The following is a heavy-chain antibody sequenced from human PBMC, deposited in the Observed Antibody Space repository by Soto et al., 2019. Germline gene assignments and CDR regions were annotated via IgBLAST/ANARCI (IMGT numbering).Heavy chain of an antibody. Sequence: PSETLSLTCAVYGGSFSGYYWTWIRQPPGTGLEWIGEINHSGSTNYNPSLKSRVTISVDTSKNQFSLKLTSVTAADTAVYYFARDKITGLFDYWGQGTLVTVPQ. CDR2: INHSGST. V-gene: IGHV4-34*01. D-gene: IGHD2-8*02. J-gene: IGHJ4*02. CDR3: ARDKITGLFDY. CDR1: GGSFSGYY.